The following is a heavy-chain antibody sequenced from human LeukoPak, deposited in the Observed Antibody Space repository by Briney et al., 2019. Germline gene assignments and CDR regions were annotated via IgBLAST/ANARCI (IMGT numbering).Heavy chain of an antibody. V-gene: IGHV3-30*04. J-gene: IGHJ4*02. CDR3: AKAWEMATIDY. CDR2: ISYDGSNK. Sequence: GGSLRLSCAASGFTFSSYAMHWVRQAPGKGLEWVAVISYDGSNKYYADSVKGRFTISRDNSKNTLYLQMNSLRAEDTAVYYCAKAWEMATIDYWGQGTLVTVSS. D-gene: IGHD5-24*01. CDR1: GFTFSSYA.